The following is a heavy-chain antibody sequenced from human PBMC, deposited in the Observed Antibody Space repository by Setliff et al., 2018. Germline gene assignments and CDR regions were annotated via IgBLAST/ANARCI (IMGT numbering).Heavy chain of an antibody. CDR1: GASISSLSW. D-gene: IGHD1-1*01. CDR3: AKGGGRYHSDS. J-gene: IGHJ4*02. CDR2: IYHDGND. Sequence: SETLSLTCTVSGASISSLSWWSWVRQPPGKGLEWIGEIYHDGNDKYTPSVHYSPSLKSRVTISIDKSNNQFSLKLTSMTAADTAVYYCAKGGGRYHSDSWGQGILVTVSS. V-gene: IGHV4-4*02.